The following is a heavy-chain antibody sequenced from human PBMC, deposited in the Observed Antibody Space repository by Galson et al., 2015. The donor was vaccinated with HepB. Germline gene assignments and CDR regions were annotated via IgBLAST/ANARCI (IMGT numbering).Heavy chain of an antibody. CDR1: GYTFTSYP. Sequence: SVKVSCKASGYTFTSYPIHWVRQAPGQRLEWMGWINPGNGNTKYSPKFQGRVTITRDTSASTAYMELNSLTSEDTAVYYCAKDRGSSWHFDYWGQGTLVTVSP. D-gene: IGHD6-13*01. CDR3: AKDRGSSWHFDY. CDR2: INPGNGNT. V-gene: IGHV1-3*01. J-gene: IGHJ4*02.